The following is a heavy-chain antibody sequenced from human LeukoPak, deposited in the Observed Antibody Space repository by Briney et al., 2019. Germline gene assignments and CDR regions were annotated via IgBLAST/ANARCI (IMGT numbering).Heavy chain of an antibody. D-gene: IGHD3-10*01. CDR2: ISYDGNKK. Sequence: GGSLRLSCAASGLTFSSYGMHWVRQAPGKGLEWVAVISYDGNKKYYADSVKGRFTISRDNSKNTLYLQMNSLRAEDTAVYYCAKDRGFPGFGESYNFDYWGQGTLVTVSS. V-gene: IGHV3-30*18. CDR1: GLTFSSYG. J-gene: IGHJ4*02. CDR3: AKDRGFPGFGESYNFDY.